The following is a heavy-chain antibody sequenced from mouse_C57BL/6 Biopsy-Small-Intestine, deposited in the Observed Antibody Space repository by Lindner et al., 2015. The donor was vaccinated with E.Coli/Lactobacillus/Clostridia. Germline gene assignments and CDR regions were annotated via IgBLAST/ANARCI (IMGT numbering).Heavy chain of an antibody. CDR2: YYPGSDTI. Sequence: VQLQESGARLAKPGTSVNLSCKTSGYIFSEYSVHWIKQTSGQGLEWIAFYYPGSDTIRYSGKFKDKATLTADKSSSTVYMELTRLTSEDSAVYYCALYDRDFAMDYWGQGTSVTVSA. CDR1: GYIFSEYS. D-gene: IGHD2-12*01. J-gene: IGHJ4*01. V-gene: IGHV1-62-2*01. CDR3: ALYDRDFAMDY.